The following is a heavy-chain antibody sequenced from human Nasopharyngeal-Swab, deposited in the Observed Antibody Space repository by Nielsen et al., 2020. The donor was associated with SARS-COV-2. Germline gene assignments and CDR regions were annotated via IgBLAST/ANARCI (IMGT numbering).Heavy chain of an antibody. Sequence: GESLKISCAASGFTFSDYYMSWIRQAPGKGLEWVSYISSSSSYTNYADSVKGRFTISRDNAKNSLYLQMNSLRDEDTAVYYCARSYSSGGMDVWGQGTTVTVSS. CDR1: GFTFSDYY. D-gene: IGHD6-19*01. J-gene: IGHJ6*02. V-gene: IGHV3-11*06. CDR2: ISSSSSYT. CDR3: ARSYSSGGMDV.